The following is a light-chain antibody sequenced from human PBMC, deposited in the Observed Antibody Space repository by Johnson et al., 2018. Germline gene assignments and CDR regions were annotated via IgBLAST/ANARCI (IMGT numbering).Light chain of an antibody. CDR1: SSNIGNNY. CDR3: GTWDSSLSAGNV. Sequence: QSVLTQPPSVSAAPGQKVTISCYGSSSNIGNNYVSWYQQLPGTAPKLLIYENNKRPSGIPDRFSSSKSGTSANLGITGLQPGDEADYYCGTWDSSLSAGNVFGTGTKVTVL. CDR2: ENN. J-gene: IGLJ1*01. V-gene: IGLV1-51*02.